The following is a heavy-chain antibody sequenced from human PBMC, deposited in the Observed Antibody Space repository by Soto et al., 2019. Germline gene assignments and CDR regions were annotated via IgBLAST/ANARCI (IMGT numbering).Heavy chain of an antibody. J-gene: IGHJ4*02. Sequence: EVQLVESGGGLVQPGGSLRLSCAASGFTLRGYWMHWVRQAPGKGLVWVSRINSDGSSTSYADSVKGRFTISRDNAKNTLYLQMNSLRAEDTAVYYCAKDGRLGQFDYWGQGTLVTGSS. CDR3: AKDGRLGQFDY. D-gene: IGHD1-1*01. V-gene: IGHV3-74*01. CDR1: GFTLRGYW. CDR2: INSDGSST.